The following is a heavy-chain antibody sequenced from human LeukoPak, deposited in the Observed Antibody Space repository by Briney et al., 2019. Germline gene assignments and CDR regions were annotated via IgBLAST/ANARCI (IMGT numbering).Heavy chain of an antibody. CDR3: ARGGQCSSISCYSYYYYGMDV. J-gene: IGHJ6*01. CDR2: ISTYNGNT. Sequence: ASVKVSCKASGYAFTSYGISWVRQAPGQELEWMGWISTYNGNTHSAQKLQGRVTMTTDTSTNTAYMELRSLRCDDTAIYFCARGGQCSSISCYSYYYYGMDVWGEGTTVTVSS. D-gene: IGHD2-2*01. V-gene: IGHV1-18*01. CDR1: GYAFTSYG.